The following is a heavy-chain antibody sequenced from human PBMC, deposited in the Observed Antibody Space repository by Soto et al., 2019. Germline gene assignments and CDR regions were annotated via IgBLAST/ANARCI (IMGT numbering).Heavy chain of an antibody. D-gene: IGHD2-2*01. CDR1: GYTFTSYD. V-gene: IGHV1-8*01. J-gene: IGHJ5*02. CDR2: TNPNSGNT. Sequence: ASVKVSCKASGYTFTSYDINWVRQATGQGLEWMGWTNPNSGNTGYAQKFQGRVTMTRNTSISTAYMELSSLRSEDTAVYYCARGRRDIVVVPAAPTLNWFDPWGQGTLVTVSS. CDR3: ARGRRDIVVVPAAPTLNWFDP.